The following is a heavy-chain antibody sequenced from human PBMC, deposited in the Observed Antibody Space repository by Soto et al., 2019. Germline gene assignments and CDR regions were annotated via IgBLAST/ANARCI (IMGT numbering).Heavy chain of an antibody. J-gene: IGHJ4*02. CDR2: IYPGDSDT. V-gene: IGHV5-51*01. CDR3: ARSGGRRFDY. D-gene: IGHD6-25*01. Sequence: PGESLKISCKGSGYSFSSYWIGWVRQMPGKGLEWMGMIYPGDSDTRYSPSFQGQVTISADKSINTAYLQWTSLKASDTATYYCARSGGRRFDYWGQGTVVTVSS. CDR1: GYSFSSYW.